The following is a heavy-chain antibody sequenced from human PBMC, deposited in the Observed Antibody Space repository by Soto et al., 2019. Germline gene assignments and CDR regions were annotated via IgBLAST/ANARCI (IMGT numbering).Heavy chain of an antibody. CDR2: INPNSGGT. D-gene: IGHD4-17*01. CDR3: ARGATVVMRAFDI. V-gene: IGHV1-2*04. CDR1: GYTFTGYY. J-gene: IGHJ3*02. Sequence: ASVKVSCKASGYTFTGYYMHWVRQAPGQGLEWMGWINPNSGGTNYAQKFQGWVTMTRDTSISTAYMELSRLRSDDTAVYYCARGATVVMRAFDIWGQGTMVTVSS.